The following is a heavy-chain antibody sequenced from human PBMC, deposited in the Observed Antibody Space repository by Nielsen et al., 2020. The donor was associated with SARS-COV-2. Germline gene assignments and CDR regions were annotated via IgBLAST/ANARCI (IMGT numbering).Heavy chain of an antibody. CDR2: IYYSGIT. Sequence: SETLSLTCTVSGGSISSSSYYWGWIRQPPGKGLERIGSIYYSGITYYNPSLKSRVTISVDSSKNQFSLKLSSVTAADTAVYYCASQRYYYDSSGYYYGAYYYYGMDVWGQGTTVTVSS. D-gene: IGHD3-22*01. J-gene: IGHJ6*02. CDR1: GGSISSSSYY. V-gene: IGHV4-39*01. CDR3: ASQRYYYDSSGYYYGAYYYYGMDV.